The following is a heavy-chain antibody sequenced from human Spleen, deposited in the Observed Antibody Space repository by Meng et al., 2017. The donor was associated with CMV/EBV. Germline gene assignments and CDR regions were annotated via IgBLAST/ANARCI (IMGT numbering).Heavy chain of an antibody. Sequence: GGSLRLSCAASGFTFDNYAMHWVRQGPGKGLEWVSGISWNSGSIGYADSVKGRFTISRDNAKNSLYLQMNSLRTEDTALYYCAKIFRNAFDVWGQGTMVTVS. CDR1: GFTFDNYA. V-gene: IGHV3-9*01. J-gene: IGHJ3*01. CDR2: ISWNSGSI. CDR3: AKIFRNAFDV.